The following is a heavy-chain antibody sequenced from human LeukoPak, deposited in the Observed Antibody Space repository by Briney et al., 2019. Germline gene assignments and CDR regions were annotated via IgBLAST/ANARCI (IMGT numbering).Heavy chain of an antibody. D-gene: IGHD4-17*01. V-gene: IGHV1-18*01. J-gene: IGHJ4*02. CDR1: GYTFTSYD. CDR2: ISAYSRYT. Sequence: ASVKVSCKASGYTFTSYDINWVRQATGQRLEWMGWISAYSRYTNYAQKFQGRVTMTTDTSTSTAYMELRSLRSDDTAVYYCARDQRDDYGDHAFDYWGQGTLVTVSS. CDR3: ARDQRDDYGDHAFDY.